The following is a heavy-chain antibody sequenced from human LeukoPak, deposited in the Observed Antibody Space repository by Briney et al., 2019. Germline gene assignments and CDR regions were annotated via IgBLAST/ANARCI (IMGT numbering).Heavy chain of an antibody. CDR1: GLTFSSYE. CDR3: ARVGWGIAARLIDY. V-gene: IGHV3-48*03. CDR2: INSDGNTV. J-gene: IGHJ4*02. Sequence: GGSLRLSCVASGLTFSSYEMNWVRQAPGKGLEWVSYINSDGNTVYYADSVKGRFTIFRDNAKNSLYLQMNSLRAEDTAVYYCARVGWGIAARLIDYWGQGTLVTVSS. D-gene: IGHD6-6*01.